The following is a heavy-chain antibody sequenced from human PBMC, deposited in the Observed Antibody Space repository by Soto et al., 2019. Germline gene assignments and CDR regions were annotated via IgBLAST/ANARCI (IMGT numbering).Heavy chain of an antibody. Sequence: LSLTFAVSGGSISGSYYYWGWLRQSPGRGPEWIGSVFYTGFTSYNPSLESRVSVSVDTSKNQFSLKVSAVTAADTAVYYCASSQKGYNWNYFDHWGQGALVTVSS. J-gene: IGHJ4*02. D-gene: IGHD1-20*01. CDR2: VFYTGFT. CDR1: GGSISGSYYY. CDR3: ASSQKGYNWNYFDH. V-gene: IGHV4-39*01.